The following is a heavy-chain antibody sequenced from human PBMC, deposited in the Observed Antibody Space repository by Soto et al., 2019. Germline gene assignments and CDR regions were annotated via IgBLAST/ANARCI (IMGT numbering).Heavy chain of an antibody. V-gene: IGHV3-7*03. D-gene: IGHD6-19*01. Sequence: EVMLVQSGGALVQPGGSLRLSCAVSGFSLNSHWMSWVRQAPGKGLEWVTSANQRGDEKLYVGSVQGRFTISKDDTENSAHLQMNSLRTEDTAVYYCVGSSGWIYDYWGQGSLVTVSS. J-gene: IGHJ4*02. CDR2: ANQRGDEK. CDR3: VGSSGWIYDY. CDR1: GFSLNSHW.